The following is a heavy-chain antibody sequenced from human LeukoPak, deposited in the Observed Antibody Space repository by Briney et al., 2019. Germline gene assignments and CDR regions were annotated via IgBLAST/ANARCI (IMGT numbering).Heavy chain of an antibody. Sequence: GASVTVSCKASGYTFTGCYMHWVRQAPGQGLEWMGWINPNSGGTNYAQKFQGRVTMTRDTSISTAYMELSRLRSDDTAVYYCARVHYRWLAFDYWGQGTLVTVSS. CDR1: GYTFTGCY. CDR2: INPNSGGT. V-gene: IGHV1-2*02. D-gene: IGHD6-19*01. CDR3: ARVHYRWLAFDY. J-gene: IGHJ4*02.